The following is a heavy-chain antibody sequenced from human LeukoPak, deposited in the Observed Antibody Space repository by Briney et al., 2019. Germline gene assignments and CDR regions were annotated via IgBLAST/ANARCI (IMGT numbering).Heavy chain of an antibody. Sequence: PGGSLRLSCAASGFTFSSYSMNWVRQAPGKGLEWVSSISSSSSYIYYADSVKGRFTISRDNAKNSLYLQMNSLRAEDTAVYYCAKDLGNYDFWSGYLYYYYYYGMDVWGQGTTVTVSS. CDR2: ISSSSSYI. D-gene: IGHD3-3*01. J-gene: IGHJ6*02. CDR3: AKDLGNYDFWSGYLYYYYYYGMDV. V-gene: IGHV3-21*01. CDR1: GFTFSSYS.